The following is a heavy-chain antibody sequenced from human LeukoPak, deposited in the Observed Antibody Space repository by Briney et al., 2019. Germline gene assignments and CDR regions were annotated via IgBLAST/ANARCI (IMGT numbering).Heavy chain of an antibody. D-gene: IGHD1-26*01. J-gene: IGHJ4*02. V-gene: IGHV1-24*01. CDR3: ATDRGSYPFDY. Sequence: GASVNDSCKVSGYTLPELSMHGVGQARGKGLAWVGGFDPEDGETIYAQKFQGRDTMTEDTSTDTAYMELSSVRSEDTAVYYCATDRGSYPFDYWGQGTLVTVSS. CDR2: FDPEDGET. CDR1: GYTLPELS.